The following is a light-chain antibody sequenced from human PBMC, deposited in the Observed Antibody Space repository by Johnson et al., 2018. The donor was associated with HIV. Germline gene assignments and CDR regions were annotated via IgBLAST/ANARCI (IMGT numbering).Light chain of an antibody. CDR3: GTWDSSRSALNYG. CDR1: SSNIGNNY. CDR2: ENN. J-gene: IGLJ1*01. V-gene: IGLV1-51*02. Sequence: QSVLTQPPSVSAAPGQKVTISCSGSSSNIGNNYVSWYQQLPGTAPKLLIYENNKRPSGIPDRFSGSKSGPSATLGITGLQTGDEADYYCGTWDSSRSALNYGFGPGTKVTVL.